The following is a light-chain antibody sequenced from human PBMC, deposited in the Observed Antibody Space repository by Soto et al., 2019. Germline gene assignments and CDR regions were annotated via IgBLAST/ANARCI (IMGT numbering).Light chain of an antibody. V-gene: IGKV1-27*01. Sequence: DIQMTQSPSPRSPSLGARITIISRGSQGISNYLAGYQQKPGKVPKLLIYAASTLQSGVPFRFSGSGSGTDFTLTISSLQPEDVATYYCQKYNSAPRTFGPGTNVDIK. J-gene: IGKJ3*01. CDR2: AAS. CDR1: QGISNY. CDR3: QKYNSAPRT.